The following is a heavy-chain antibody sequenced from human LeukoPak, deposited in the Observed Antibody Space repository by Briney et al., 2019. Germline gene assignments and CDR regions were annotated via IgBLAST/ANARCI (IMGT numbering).Heavy chain of an antibody. CDR2: IYYSGST. J-gene: IGHJ6*02. D-gene: IGHD1-1*01. CDR3: ARPSFTTGSMDL. Sequence: PSETLSLTCTVSGGSISSYYWGWIRQPPGKGLEWIGYIYYSGSTNYNPSLKSRVTISVDTSKKQFSLKLSSVTAADTAVYYCARPSFTTGSMDLWGQGTTVTVSS. V-gene: IGHV4-59*08. CDR1: GGSISSYY.